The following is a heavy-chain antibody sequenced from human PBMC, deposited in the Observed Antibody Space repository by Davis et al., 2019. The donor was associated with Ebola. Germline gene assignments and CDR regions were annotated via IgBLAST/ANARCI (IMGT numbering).Heavy chain of an antibody. Sequence: PSETLSLTCTVSGGSISSYYWSWIRQPPGKGLEWIGYIYYSGSTNYNPSLKSRVTISVDKSKNQFSLKLSSVTAADTAVYYCARESRCSSTSCPTNWFDPWGQGTLVTVSS. J-gene: IGHJ5*02. CDR3: ARESRCSSTSCPTNWFDP. D-gene: IGHD2-2*01. CDR1: GGSISSYY. CDR2: IYYSGST. V-gene: IGHV4-59*12.